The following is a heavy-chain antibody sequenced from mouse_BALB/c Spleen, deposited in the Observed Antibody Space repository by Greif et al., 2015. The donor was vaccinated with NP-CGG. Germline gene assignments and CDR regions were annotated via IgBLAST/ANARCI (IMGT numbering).Heavy chain of an antibody. J-gene: IGHJ2*01. V-gene: IGHV5-4*02. CDR1: GFTFSDYY. Sequence: EVQLQQSEGGLVKPGGSLKLSCAASGFTFSDYYMYWVRQTPEKRLEWVATISDGGSYTYYPDSVKGRFTISRDNAKNNLYLQMSSLKSEDTAMYYCARYGFDYWGQGTTLTVSS. CDR2: ISDGGSYT. CDR3: ARYGFDY. D-gene: IGHD2-10*02.